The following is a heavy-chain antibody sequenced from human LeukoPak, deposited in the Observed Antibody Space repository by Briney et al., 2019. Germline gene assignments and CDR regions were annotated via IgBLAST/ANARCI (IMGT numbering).Heavy chain of an antibody. D-gene: IGHD5-12*01. J-gene: IGHJ5*02. CDR3: ARGRYIVARLDP. Sequence: SETLSLTCAVYGGSFSGYYWSWIRQPLGKGLEWIGEINHSGSTTYNPSLKSRVTISVDTSKNQFSLKLSSVPAADTAVYYCARGRYIVARLDPWGQGTLVTVSS. CDR1: GGSFSGYY. V-gene: IGHV4-34*01. CDR2: INHSGST.